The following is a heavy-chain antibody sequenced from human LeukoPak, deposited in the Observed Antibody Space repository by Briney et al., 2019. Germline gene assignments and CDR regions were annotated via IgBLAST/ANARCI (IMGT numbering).Heavy chain of an antibody. CDR1: GFTFSSYN. CDR2: ISSSRSTI. D-gene: IGHD3-3*01. J-gene: IGHJ6*02. V-gene: IGHV3-48*01. CDR3: ARDSLRFLEWFFYGMDV. Sequence: GGSLRLSCAASGFTFSSYNMNWVRQAPGKGLEWVAYISSSRSTIYYADSEKGRFTICRDNAKNSLYLQMNSLRAEDTAVYYCARDSLRFLEWFFYGMDVWGQGTTVTVSS.